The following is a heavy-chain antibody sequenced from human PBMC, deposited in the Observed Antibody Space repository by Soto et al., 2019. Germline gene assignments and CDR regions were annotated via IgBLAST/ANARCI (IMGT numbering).Heavy chain of an antibody. V-gene: IGHV4-4*07. CDR3: ARESVSGTYRFDS. J-gene: IGHJ4*02. Sequence: QVQLQESGPGLVRPSETLSLTCTASGDSLSTYYWSWIRQPAGERLEWIGRIHDTGRTNYNPSLKSRVTMSVDTSKNQFSLRVNSVTAADTAVYYCARESVSGTYRFDSWGQGTLVTVSS. CDR1: GDSLSTYY. D-gene: IGHD3-16*02. CDR2: IHDTGRT.